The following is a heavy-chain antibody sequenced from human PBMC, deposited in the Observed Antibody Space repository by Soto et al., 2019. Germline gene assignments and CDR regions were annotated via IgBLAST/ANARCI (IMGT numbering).Heavy chain of an antibody. CDR2: ISSSGSTI. CDR1: GFTFSSYG. D-gene: IGHD3-22*01. V-gene: IGHV3-48*03. CDR3: ARDEGYDSSGYYPDYFDY. Sequence: PGGSLRLSCAASGFTFSSYGMNWVRQAPGKGLEWVSYISSSGSTIYYADSVKGRFTISRDNAKNSLYLQMNSLRAEDTAVYYCARDEGYDSSGYYPDYFDYWGQGTLVTVSS. J-gene: IGHJ4*02.